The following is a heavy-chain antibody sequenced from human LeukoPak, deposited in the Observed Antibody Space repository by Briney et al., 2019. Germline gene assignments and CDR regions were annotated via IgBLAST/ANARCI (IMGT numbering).Heavy chain of an antibody. J-gene: IGHJ4*02. V-gene: IGHV5-51*01. CDR2: IYPGDSDT. CDR1: GYSFTSYW. CDR3: GRQGYYDSSGSLTNPDY. Sequence: GESLKISCKGSGYSFTSYWIGWVRQMPGKGLEWMGIIYPGDSDTRYSPSFQGQVTISADKSISTAYLQWSSLKASDTAMYYCGRQGYYDSSGSLTNPDYWGQGTLVTVSS. D-gene: IGHD3-22*01.